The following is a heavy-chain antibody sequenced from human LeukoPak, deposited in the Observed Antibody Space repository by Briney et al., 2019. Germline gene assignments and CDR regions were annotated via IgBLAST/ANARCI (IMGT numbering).Heavy chain of an antibody. J-gene: IGHJ4*02. Sequence: GGSLRLSCAASGFTFSSYAMSWVRQAPGKGLEWVSAISGSGGSTYYADSVKGRFTISRDNSKNTLYLQMNTLRAGDTDVYSCAKNGRGYSSDYFDYWGQGTLVTVSS. CDR2: ISGSGGST. V-gene: IGHV3-23*01. D-gene: IGHD5-18*01. CDR1: GFTFSSYA. CDR3: AKNGRGYSSDYFDY.